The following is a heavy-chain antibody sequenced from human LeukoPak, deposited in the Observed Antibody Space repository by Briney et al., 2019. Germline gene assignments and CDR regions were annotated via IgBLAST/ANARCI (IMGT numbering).Heavy chain of an antibody. V-gene: IGHV3-21*01. Sequence: GGSLRLSCAASGFTFNTYTMNWVRQAPGKGLEWVSSISGNSYWIYYAGPVKDRFTISRDNARNSLYLEMERLSADDTAVYYCARGSILGATGYDWGQGTLVAVSS. CDR2: ISGNSYWI. CDR3: ARGSILGATGYD. D-gene: IGHD1-26*01. CDR1: GFTFNTYT. J-gene: IGHJ4*02.